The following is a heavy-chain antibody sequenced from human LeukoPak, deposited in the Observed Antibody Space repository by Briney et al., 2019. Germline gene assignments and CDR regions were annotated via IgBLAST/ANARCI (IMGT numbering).Heavy chain of an antibody. CDR1: GFTFSSYG. V-gene: IGHV3-30*18. Sequence: GGSLRLSCAASGFTFSSYGMHWVRQAPGKGLEWVAVISYDGSNKYYADSVKGRFTISRDNSKNTLYLQMNSLRAEDTAAYYCAKDTDNYSALDYWGQGTLVTVSS. CDR2: ISYDGSNK. D-gene: IGHD4-11*01. CDR3: AKDTDNYSALDY. J-gene: IGHJ4*02.